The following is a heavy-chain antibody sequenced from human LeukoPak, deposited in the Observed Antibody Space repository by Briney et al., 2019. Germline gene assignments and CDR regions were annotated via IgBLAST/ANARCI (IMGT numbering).Heavy chain of an antibody. Sequence: SETLSLTCTVSGGSISSSSYYWGWIRQPPGKGLEWIGSIYYSGSTYYNPSLKSRVTISVDTSKNQFSLKLSSVTAADTAVYYCARRMSLGYCSGGSCSPLRYWGQGTLVTVSS. D-gene: IGHD2-15*01. J-gene: IGHJ4*02. CDR3: ARRMSLGYCSGGSCSPLRY. V-gene: IGHV4-39*07. CDR2: IYYSGST. CDR1: GGSISSSSYY.